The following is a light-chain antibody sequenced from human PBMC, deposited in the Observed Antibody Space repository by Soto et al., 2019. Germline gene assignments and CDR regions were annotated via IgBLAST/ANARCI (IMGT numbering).Light chain of an antibody. CDR1: SSDVGVYNY. CDR2: DVT. CDR3: CSYAGSYTWV. Sequence: QSVLTQPRSVSGSPGQSVTISCTGTSSDVGVYNYVSWFQPHPGKAPKLMIYDVTKRPSGVPDRFSGSKSGNTASLTISGLQAEDEADYYCCSYAGSYTWVFGGGTKVTVL. V-gene: IGLV2-11*01. J-gene: IGLJ3*02.